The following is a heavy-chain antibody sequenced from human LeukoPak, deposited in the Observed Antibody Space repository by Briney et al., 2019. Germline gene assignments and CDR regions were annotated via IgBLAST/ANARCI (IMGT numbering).Heavy chain of an antibody. J-gene: IGHJ3*02. Sequence: PGGSLRFSCAASGFTFSSFALSWVRQAPGKGLDWVSTISGSGGVTYYADSVKGRFTISRDNSRNSLYVQMNSLRAEDTAVYYCAKPVTTANGLDAYDIWGQGTMVTVSS. CDR3: AKPVTTANGLDAYDI. CDR1: GFTFSSFA. CDR2: ISGSGGVT. D-gene: IGHD4-17*01. V-gene: IGHV3-23*01.